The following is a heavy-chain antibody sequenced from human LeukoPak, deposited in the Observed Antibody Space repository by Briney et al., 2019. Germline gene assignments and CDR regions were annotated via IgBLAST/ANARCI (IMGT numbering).Heavy chain of an antibody. Sequence: GGSLRLSCAASGFTFSSYAMHWVRQAPGKGLEWVAVISYDGSNKYYADSVKGRFTISRDNSKNTLYLQMNSLRAEDTAVYYCAREEEGSTLGYCSSASCRGGLDYWGQGTLVTVSS. CDR1: GFTFSSYA. CDR3: AREEEGSTLGYCSSASCRGGLDY. D-gene: IGHD2-2*01. V-gene: IGHV3-30-3*01. CDR2: ISYDGSNK. J-gene: IGHJ4*02.